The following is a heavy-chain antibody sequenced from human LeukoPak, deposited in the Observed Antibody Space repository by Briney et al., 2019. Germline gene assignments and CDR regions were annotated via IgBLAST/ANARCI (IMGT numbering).Heavy chain of an antibody. CDR1: GGTFSSYA. V-gene: IGHV1-69*05. J-gene: IGHJ6*03. Sequence: SVKVSYKASGGTFSSYAISWVRQAPGQGLEWMGGIIPIFGTASYAQKFQGRVTITTDESTSTAYMELSSLRSEDTAVYYCARGSGYYYYMDVWGKGTTVTVSS. CDR2: IIPIFGTA. D-gene: IGHD7-27*01. CDR3: ARGSGYYYYMDV.